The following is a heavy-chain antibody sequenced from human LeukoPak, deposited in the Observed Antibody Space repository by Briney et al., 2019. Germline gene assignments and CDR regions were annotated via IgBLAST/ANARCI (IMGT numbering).Heavy chain of an antibody. CDR2: IIPIFGTA. CDR3: ARDPQGYCTNGVCYIQGMDV. D-gene: IGHD2-8*01. V-gene: IGHV1-69*01. CDR1: GGTFSSYA. Sequence: ASVKVSCTASGGTFSSYAISWVRQAPEQGLEWMGGIIPIFGTANYAQKFQGRVTITADESTSTAYMELSSLRSEDTAVYYCARDPQGYCTNGVCYIQGMDVWGQGTTVTVSS. J-gene: IGHJ6*02.